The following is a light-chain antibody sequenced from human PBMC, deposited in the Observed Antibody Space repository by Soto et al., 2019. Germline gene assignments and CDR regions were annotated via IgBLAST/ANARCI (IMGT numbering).Light chain of an antibody. J-gene: IGKJ4*01. Sequence: DIQMTQSPSSLSASVGDRVTITCRASQGISNYLAWYQQKPGKVPELLIYAASTLQSGVPSRFSGSGSGTEFSLTISGLQPEDVATYYCHKYNRAQTFGGGTKVEIK. V-gene: IGKV1-27*01. CDR3: HKYNRAQT. CDR2: AAS. CDR1: QGISNY.